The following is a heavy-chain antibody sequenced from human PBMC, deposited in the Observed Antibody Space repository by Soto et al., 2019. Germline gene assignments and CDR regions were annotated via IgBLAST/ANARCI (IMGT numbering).Heavy chain of an antibody. D-gene: IGHD1-26*01. CDR1: GYTFTSYG. Sequence: QVQLVQSGAEVKKPGASVKVSCKTSGYTFTSYGISWVRQAPGQGLEGMGWISAYNGNTNYAQKLQGRVTMTTATSTSTAYMELRTLRSDDPAVYDCASDHVVRGNYYDYGGQGTPVTVSS. CDR2: ISAYNGNT. J-gene: IGHJ4*02. V-gene: IGHV1-18*01. CDR3: ASDHVVRGNYYDY.